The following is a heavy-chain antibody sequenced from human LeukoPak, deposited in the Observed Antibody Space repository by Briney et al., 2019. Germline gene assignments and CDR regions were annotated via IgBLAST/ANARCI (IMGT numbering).Heavy chain of an antibody. V-gene: IGHV5-51*01. J-gene: IGHJ4*02. Sequence: GESLKISCKGSGYSFTSYWIGWVRQMPGKGLEWMVIIYPGDSDTRYSPSFQGQVTISADKSISTAYLQWSSLKASDTAMYYCARHPGEFPRPDKCYFDYWGPGTLVTVSS. D-gene: IGHD1-1*01. CDR2: IYPGDSDT. CDR1: GYSFTSYW. CDR3: ARHPGEFPRPDKCYFDY.